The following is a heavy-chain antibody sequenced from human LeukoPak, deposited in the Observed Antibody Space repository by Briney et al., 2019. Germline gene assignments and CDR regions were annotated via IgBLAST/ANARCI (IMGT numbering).Heavy chain of an antibody. V-gene: IGHV3-48*02. J-gene: IGHJ5*02. CDR1: GFTFSIAW. Sequence: GGSLRLSCAASGFTFSIAWMIWVRQAPGKGLEWVSYISSSSSTIYYADSVKGRFTISRDNAKNSLYLQMNSLRDEDTAVYYCARDRITIFGVVIRRQSYNWFDPWGQGTLVTVSS. CDR3: ARDRITIFGVVIRRQSYNWFDP. D-gene: IGHD3-3*01. CDR2: ISSSSSTI.